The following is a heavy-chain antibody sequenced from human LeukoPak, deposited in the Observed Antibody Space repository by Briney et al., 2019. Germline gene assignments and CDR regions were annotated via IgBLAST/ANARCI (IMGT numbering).Heavy chain of an antibody. CDR2: FDPEDGET. CDR3: ATEQPVAGTGGDAFDY. D-gene: IGHD6-19*01. CDR1: GYTLTELS. V-gene: IGHV1-24*01. Sequence: GASVKVSCKVSGYTLTELSMHWVRQAPGKGLEWMGGFDPEDGETIYAQKFQGRVTMTEDTSTDTAYMELSSLRSEDTAVYYCATEQPVAGTGGDAFDYWAREPWSPSPQ. J-gene: IGHJ4*02.